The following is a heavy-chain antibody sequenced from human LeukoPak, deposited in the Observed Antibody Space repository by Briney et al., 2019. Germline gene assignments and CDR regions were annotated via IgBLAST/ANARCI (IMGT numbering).Heavy chain of an antibody. D-gene: IGHD2-21*02. J-gene: IGHJ4*02. CDR1: GGSIGSYY. Sequence: PSETLSLTCTVSGGSIGSYYWSWIRQPPGKGLEWIGHIYYSGSTNYNPSLKSRVTISVDTSKNQFSLKLSSVTAADTAVYYCARDGGDSPFDYWGQGTLVTVSS. V-gene: IGHV4-59*01. CDR2: IYYSGST. CDR3: ARDGGDSPFDY.